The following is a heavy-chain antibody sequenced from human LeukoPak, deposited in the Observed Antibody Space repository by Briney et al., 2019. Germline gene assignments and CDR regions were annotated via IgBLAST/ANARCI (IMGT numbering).Heavy chain of an antibody. CDR3: ARNWGYYYDSSGYYYGLVWYFDL. V-gene: IGHV4-34*01. J-gene: IGHJ2*01. Sequence: SETLSLICAVYGGSFSDSYWTWIRQSPGKGLEWIGEINHSGSTNYNPSLKSRVTISVDTSKNQFSLKLSSVTAADTAVYYCARNWGYYYDSSGYYYGLVWYFDLWGRGTLVTVSS. D-gene: IGHD3-22*01. CDR1: GGSFSDSY. CDR2: INHSGST.